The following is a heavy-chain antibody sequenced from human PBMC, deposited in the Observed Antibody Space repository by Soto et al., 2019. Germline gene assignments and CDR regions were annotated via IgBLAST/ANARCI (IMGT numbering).Heavy chain of an antibody. CDR1: GFTFSSHS. D-gene: IGHD6-13*01. Sequence: PGGSLRLSCAASGFTFSSHSMNWVRQAPGKGLEWVSSIGAGSFYIYYADSVNGRFTISRDNAKNSLYLQMNSLRAEDTAVYYCARADRAAAGSPNQFDYWGLGTLVTVSS. V-gene: IGHV3-21*01. CDR3: ARADRAAAGSPNQFDY. CDR2: IGAGSFYI. J-gene: IGHJ4*02.